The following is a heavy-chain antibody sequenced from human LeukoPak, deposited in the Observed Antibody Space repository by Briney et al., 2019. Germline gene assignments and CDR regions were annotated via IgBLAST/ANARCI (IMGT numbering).Heavy chain of an antibody. Sequence: GGSLRLSCAASGFTFSSYAMHWVRQAPGKGLEWVSSISSTSSYIYYADSVKGRFTISRDNAKNSLYLQMNSLRADDTAVYYCARGQSRYFDWYLGFFDYWGRGTLVTVSS. V-gene: IGHV3-21*01. CDR3: ARGQSRYFDWYLGFFDY. J-gene: IGHJ4*02. CDR1: GFTFSSYA. CDR2: ISSTSSYI. D-gene: IGHD3-9*01.